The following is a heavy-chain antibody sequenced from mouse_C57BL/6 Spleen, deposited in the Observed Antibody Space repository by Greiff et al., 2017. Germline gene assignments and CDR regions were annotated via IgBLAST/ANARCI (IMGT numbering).Heavy chain of an antibody. V-gene: IGHV1-80*01. CDR1: GYAFTSYW. J-gene: IGHJ2*01. D-gene: IGHD2-3*01. Sequence: QVQLKQSGAELVKPGASVTISCKASGYAFTSYWMNWVKQRPGKGLEWIGEIYPGDGGTNYNGKFKGKATLTADKSSSTAYMQLSSLTSEDSAVYFCARFGYDGDYDYWGQGTTLTVSS. CDR2: IYPGDGGT. CDR3: ARFGYDGDYDY.